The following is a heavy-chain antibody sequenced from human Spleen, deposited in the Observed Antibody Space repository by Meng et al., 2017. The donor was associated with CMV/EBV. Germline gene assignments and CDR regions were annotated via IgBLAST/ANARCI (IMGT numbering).Heavy chain of an antibody. CDR2: IKEDGSEK. V-gene: IGHV3-7*01. Sequence: GESLKISCAASGFTFSSFWMSWVRQAPGKGLEWVANIKEDGSEKYYVDSVKGRFTISRDNSKNTLYLQMNSLRPEDTAVYYCAKGPYGYGEEDYYYYGMDVWGQGTTVTVSS. CDR3: AKGPYGYGEEDYYYYGMDV. CDR1: GFTFSSFW. D-gene: IGHD5-18*01. J-gene: IGHJ6*02.